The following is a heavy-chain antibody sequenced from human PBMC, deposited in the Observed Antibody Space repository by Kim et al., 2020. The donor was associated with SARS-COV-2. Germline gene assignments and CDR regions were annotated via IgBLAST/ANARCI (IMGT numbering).Heavy chain of an antibody. CDR3: ARDQDYDFWSGYPRTEGDDAFDI. Sequence: ASVKVSCKASGYTFTSYGISWVRQAPGQGLEWMGWISAYNGNTNYAQKLQGRVTMTTDTSTSTAYMELRSLRSDDTAVYYCARDQDYDFWSGYPRTEGDDAFDIWGQGTMVTVSS. D-gene: IGHD3-3*01. J-gene: IGHJ3*02. V-gene: IGHV1-18*01. CDR2: ISAYNGNT. CDR1: GYTFTSYG.